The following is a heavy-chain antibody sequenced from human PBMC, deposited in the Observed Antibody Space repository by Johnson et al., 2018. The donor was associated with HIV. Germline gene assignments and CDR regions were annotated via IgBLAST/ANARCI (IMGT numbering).Heavy chain of an antibody. J-gene: IGHJ3*02. V-gene: IGHV3-30*18. CDR1: GLSFSNFG. CDR2: ISYDGSNK. Sequence: QVQLVESGGGVVQPGKSLTLSCVVSGLSFSNFGIHWVRQAPGKGPEWVAVISYDGSNKYYADSVKGRFTISRDNSKNTLYLQMNSLRAEDTAVYYCANLAGSDAFDIWGQGTMVTVSS. D-gene: IGHD3-10*01. CDR3: ANLAGSDAFDI.